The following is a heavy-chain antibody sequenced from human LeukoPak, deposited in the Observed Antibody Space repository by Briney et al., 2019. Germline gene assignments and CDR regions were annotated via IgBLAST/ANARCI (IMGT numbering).Heavy chain of an antibody. D-gene: IGHD2-2*01. CDR2: IYYSGST. CDR3: ARGVVVVPAAKPYYFDY. J-gene: IGHJ4*02. V-gene: IGHV4-31*03. Sequence: TLETLSLTCTVSGGSISSGGYYWSWIRQHPGKGLEWIGYIYYSGSTYYNPSLKSRVTISVDTSKNQFSLKLSSVTAADTAVYYCARGVVVVPAAKPYYFDYWGQGTLVTVSS. CDR1: GGSISSGGYY.